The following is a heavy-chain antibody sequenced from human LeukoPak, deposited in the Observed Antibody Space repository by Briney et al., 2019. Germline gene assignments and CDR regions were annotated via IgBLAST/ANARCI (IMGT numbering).Heavy chain of an antibody. V-gene: IGHV1-2*02. J-gene: IGHJ3*02. CDR1: GYTFTGYY. D-gene: IGHD3-22*01. CDR3: ARDRRIPRSSGYYDAFDI. Sequence: ASVKVSCKASGYTFTGYYMHWVRQAPGQGLEWMGWINPNSGGTNYAQKFQGRVTMTRDTSISTAYMELSSLRSEDTAVYYCARDRRIPRSSGYYDAFDIWGQGTMVTVSS. CDR2: INPNSGGT.